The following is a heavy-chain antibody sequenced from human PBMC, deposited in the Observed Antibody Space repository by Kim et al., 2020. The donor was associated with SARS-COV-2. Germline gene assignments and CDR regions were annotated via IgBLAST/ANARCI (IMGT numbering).Heavy chain of an antibody. D-gene: IGHD1-26*01. J-gene: IGHJ5*02. CDR2: IYSGGIT. V-gene: IGHV3-53*01. Sequence: GGSLRLSCAASGFTVSSNYMSWVRQAPGKGLEWVSVIYSGGITYYPDSVKGRFTISRDNSKNTLFLQMNRLRIEDTAVYYCARVWSYYHNWFYPWGQGTLVTVYS. CDR1: GFTVSSNY. CDR3: ARVWSYYHNWFYP.